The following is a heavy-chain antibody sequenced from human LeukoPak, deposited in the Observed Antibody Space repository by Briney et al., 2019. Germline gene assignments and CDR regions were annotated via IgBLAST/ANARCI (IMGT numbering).Heavy chain of an antibody. CDR3: ARDSAYYDFWSGYLNY. CDR2: IKQDGSEK. J-gene: IGHJ4*02. Sequence: GGSLRLSCAASGFTFSSYWMSWVRQAPGKGLEWVANIKQDGSEKYYVDSVKGRFTISRDNAKNSLYLQMNSLRAEDTAVYYCARDSAYYDFWSGYLNYWGQGTLVTVSS. D-gene: IGHD3-3*01. CDR1: GFTFSSYW. V-gene: IGHV3-7*01.